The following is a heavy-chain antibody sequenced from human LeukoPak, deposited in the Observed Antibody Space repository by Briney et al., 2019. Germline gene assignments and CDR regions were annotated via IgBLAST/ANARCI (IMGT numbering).Heavy chain of an antibody. D-gene: IGHD2-2*01. Sequence: PSETVSLTCTVSGGSISSSSYYWGWLRQPPGKGLEWLGSHYYSGSTYYNPSLKSRVTISVDTSKNQFSLKLSSVTAADTAVYYCASQIVVPAALMGAFDIWGQGTMLTVSS. CDR1: GGSISSSSYY. J-gene: IGHJ3*02. CDR2: HYYSGST. CDR3: ASQIVVPAALMGAFDI. V-gene: IGHV4-39*01.